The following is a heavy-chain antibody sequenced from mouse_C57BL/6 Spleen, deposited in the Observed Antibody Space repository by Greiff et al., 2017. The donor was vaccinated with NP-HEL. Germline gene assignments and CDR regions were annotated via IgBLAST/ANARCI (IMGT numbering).Heavy chain of an antibody. Sequence: VQLQESGPELVKPGASVKLSCKASGYTFTSYDINWVKQRPGQGLEWIVWIYPGDGCTKYNEKFKVNATVTVDTSSSTAYMELHSLTSEDSAVYFCARRYYGRSRRSYYAMDYWGQGTSVTVSS. J-gene: IGHJ4*01. D-gene: IGHD1-1*01. CDR3: ARRYYGRSRRSYYAMDY. V-gene: IGHV1-85*01. CDR2: IYPGDGCT. CDR1: GYTFTSYD.